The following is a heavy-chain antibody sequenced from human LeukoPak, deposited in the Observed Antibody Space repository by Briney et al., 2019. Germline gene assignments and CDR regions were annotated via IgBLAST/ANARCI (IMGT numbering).Heavy chain of an antibody. J-gene: IGHJ6*04. Sequence: GGSLRLSCAASGFTFSSYWMSWVRQAPGKGLEWVANIKQDGSEKYYVDSVKGRFTISRGNAKNSLYLQMNSLRAEDTAVYYCARSLRYDHSSGSGDVWGKGTTVTVSS. CDR2: IKQDGSEK. CDR3: ARSLRYDHSSGSGDV. CDR1: GFTFSSYW. D-gene: IGHD6-19*01. V-gene: IGHV3-7*03.